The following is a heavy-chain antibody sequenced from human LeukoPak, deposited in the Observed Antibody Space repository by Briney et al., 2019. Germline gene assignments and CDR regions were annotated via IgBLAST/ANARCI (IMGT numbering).Heavy chain of an antibody. CDR2: ISAYNGNT. Sequence: ASVKVSCKASGYTFTSYGISWVRQAPGQGLEWMGWISAYNGNTNYAQKLQGRVTMTIDTSTSTAYMELRSLRSDDTAVYYCARNQIDDFWSGYYFAKSNWFDPWGQETLVTVSS. D-gene: IGHD3-3*01. J-gene: IGHJ5*02. V-gene: IGHV1-18*01. CDR1: GYTFTSYG. CDR3: ARNQIDDFWSGYYFAKSNWFDP.